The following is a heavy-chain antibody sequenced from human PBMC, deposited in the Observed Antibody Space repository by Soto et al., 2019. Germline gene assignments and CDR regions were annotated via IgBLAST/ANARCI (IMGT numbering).Heavy chain of an antibody. V-gene: IGHV4-59*01. D-gene: IGHD5-18*01. CDR1: GGSIRSYY. Sequence: QVHLQESGPGLVKASETLSLTCTVSGGSIRSYYWTWIRQPPGKGLEWLGYIFYSGSTFYNPSLKSRVTISIHTSKSQFSLQLTSVPAADTAVYYFARGAADTAMVDSWGQGTLVTVSS. CDR3: ARGAADTAMVDS. J-gene: IGHJ4*02. CDR2: IFYSGST.